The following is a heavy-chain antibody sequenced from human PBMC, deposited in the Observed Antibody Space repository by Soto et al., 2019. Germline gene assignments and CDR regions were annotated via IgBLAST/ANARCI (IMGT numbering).Heavy chain of an antibody. V-gene: IGHV4-59*01. J-gene: IGHJ6*02. CDR2: IYYSGST. CDR1: GGSISSYY. Sequence: PSETLSLTCTVSGGSISSYYWSWIRQPPGKGLEWIGYIYYSGSTNYNPSLKSRVTISVDTSKNQFSLKLSSVTAADTAVYYCATGKARMGYYYGMDVWGQGTTVTVSS. CDR3: ATGKARMGYYYGMDV.